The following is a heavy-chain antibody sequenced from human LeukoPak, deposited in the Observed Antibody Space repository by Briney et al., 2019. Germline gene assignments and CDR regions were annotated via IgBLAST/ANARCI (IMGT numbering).Heavy chain of an antibody. J-gene: IGHJ5*02. Sequence: GGSLRLSCAASGFTFDDYAMYWVRQTPGKGLEWVSLISGDGGTTYYADSVKGRFTISRDNSKNSLYLQMSSLRTEDTALYYCAKGPAYSTSSGWFDPWGQGTLVTVSS. CDR2: ISGDGGTT. V-gene: IGHV3-43*02. D-gene: IGHD6-13*01. CDR1: GFTFDDYA. CDR3: AKGPAYSTSSGWFDP.